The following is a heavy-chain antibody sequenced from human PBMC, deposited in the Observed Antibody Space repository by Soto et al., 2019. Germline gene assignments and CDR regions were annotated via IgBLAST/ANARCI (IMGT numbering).Heavy chain of an antibody. V-gene: IGHV1-18*01. J-gene: IGHJ4*02. CDR3: AREYCTRSSCYGPDY. CDR1: GYSFNTYG. CDR2: ISANSDSA. D-gene: IGHD2-2*01. Sequence: AAVKVSCKASGYSFNTYGISWVRQAPGQGLEWMGWISANSDSAKYAQNFKGRITVTTDTSTTTAYMELRSPRSDDTAVYYCAREYCTRSSCYGPDYWGQGTLVTVCS.